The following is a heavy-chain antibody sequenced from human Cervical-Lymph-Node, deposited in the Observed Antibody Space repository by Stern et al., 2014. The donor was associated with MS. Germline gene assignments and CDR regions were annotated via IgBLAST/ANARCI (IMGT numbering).Heavy chain of an antibody. D-gene: IGHD4-23*01. Sequence: QLQLQESGPGLVKPSETLSLTCTVSGGSISSSSYYWGWIRQPPGKGLEWIGSIYYSGSTYYNPSLKSRVTISVDTSKNQFSLKLSSVTAADTAVYYCARHQRATVAPLDYWGQGTLVTVSS. CDR1: GGSISSSSYY. CDR3: ARHQRATVAPLDY. CDR2: IYYSGST. V-gene: IGHV4-39*01. J-gene: IGHJ4*02.